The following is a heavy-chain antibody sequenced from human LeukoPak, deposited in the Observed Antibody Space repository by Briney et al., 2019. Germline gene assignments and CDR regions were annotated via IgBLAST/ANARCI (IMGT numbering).Heavy chain of an antibody. J-gene: IGHJ5*02. Sequence: SETLSLTCAVYGGSFSGYYWSWIRQPPGKGLEWIGEINHSGSTNYNPSLKSRVTISVDTSKNHFSLKLSSVTAADTAVYYCARGAGRNRFDPWGQGTLVTVSS. CDR2: INHSGST. CDR3: ARGAGRNRFDP. CDR1: GGSFSGYY. V-gene: IGHV4-34*01.